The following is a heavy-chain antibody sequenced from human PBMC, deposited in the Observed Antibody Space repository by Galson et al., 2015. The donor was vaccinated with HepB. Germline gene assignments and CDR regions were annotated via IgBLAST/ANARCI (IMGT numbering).Heavy chain of an antibody. V-gene: IGHV3-21*01. CDR2: ISSSSYI. D-gene: IGHD3-10*01. J-gene: IGHJ6*03. Sequence: SLRLSCAASGFTFSSYSMNWVRQAPGKGLEWVSSISSSSYIYYADSVKGRFTISRDNAKISLYLQMNSLRAEDTAVYYCARGRGGGTMVQGENYYYMDVWGKGTTVTVSS. CDR1: GFTFSSYS. CDR3: ARGRGGGTMVQGENYYYMDV.